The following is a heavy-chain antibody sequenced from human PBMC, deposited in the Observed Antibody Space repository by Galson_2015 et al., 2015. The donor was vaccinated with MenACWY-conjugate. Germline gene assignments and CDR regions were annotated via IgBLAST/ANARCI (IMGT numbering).Heavy chain of an antibody. V-gene: IGHV3-30*02. CDR1: GFTFSSYG. J-gene: IGHJ6*02. D-gene: IGHD1-26*01. CDR2: IRYDGSNK. CDR3: ARGGSYFGYYYYGMDV. Sequence: SLRLSCAASGFTFSSYGMHWVRQAPGKGLEWVAFIRYDGSNKYYADSVKGRFTISRDNSKNTLYLQMNSLRAEDTAVYYCARGGSYFGYYYYGMDVWGQGTTVTVSS.